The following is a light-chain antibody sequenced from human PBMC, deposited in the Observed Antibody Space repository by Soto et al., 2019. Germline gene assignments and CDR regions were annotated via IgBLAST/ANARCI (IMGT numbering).Light chain of an antibody. CDR3: CSYAGSVTCV. CDR2: DAS. CDR1: TGDVGAYNF. J-gene: IGLJ3*02. V-gene: IGLV2-11*01. Sequence: QSALTQPRSVSGSPGQSVTISCTGTTGDVGAYNFVSWYQHHPGKAPKLMIYDASERPSGVPNRFSASKSGNTASLTISGLQAEDEADYFCCSYAGSVTCVFGRGTKVTVL.